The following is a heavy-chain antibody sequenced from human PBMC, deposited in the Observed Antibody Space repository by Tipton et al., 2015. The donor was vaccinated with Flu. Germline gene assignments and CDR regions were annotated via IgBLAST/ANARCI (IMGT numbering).Heavy chain of an antibody. J-gene: IGHJ3*01. Sequence: TLSLTCTVSGASIKSYYWGWIRQPAGKGLEWIGRFYSGGNSKYNPSLRSRVTMSVDTSKNQFSLRLTSVTAADTAVYYCARVLSYNNNGYGLSVWGQGTMGAV. D-gene: IGHD4-11*01. CDR2: FYSGGNS. V-gene: IGHV4-4*07. CDR3: ARVLSYNNNGYGLSV. CDR1: GASIKSYY.